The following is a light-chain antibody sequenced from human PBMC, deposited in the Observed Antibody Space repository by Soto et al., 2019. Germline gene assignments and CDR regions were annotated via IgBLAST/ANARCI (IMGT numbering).Light chain of an antibody. CDR3: QQYNNLWT. CDR2: GAS. Sequence: EIVMTQSPATLSVSPGERATLSCRASQSVSSNLAWYQQKPGQPPRLLIYGASTRATGIPARFSGSGSGTEFTLTISSLQSEDFAVYYCQQYNNLWTFGQGTKVEIK. J-gene: IGKJ1*01. CDR1: QSVSSN. V-gene: IGKV3-15*01.